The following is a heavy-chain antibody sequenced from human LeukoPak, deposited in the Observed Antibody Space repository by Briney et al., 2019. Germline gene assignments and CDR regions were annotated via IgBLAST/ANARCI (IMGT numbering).Heavy chain of an antibody. CDR2: ISSSGSTI. D-gene: IGHD1-1*01. CDR1: GFTFSSYE. Sequence: GGSLRLSCAASGFTFSSYEMNWVRQAPGKGLEWVSYISSSGSTIYYAASVKGRFTISRDNAKNSLYLQMNSLRAEDTAVYYCARDDWNDGNWFDPWGQGTLVTVSS. J-gene: IGHJ5*02. V-gene: IGHV3-48*03. CDR3: ARDDWNDGNWFDP.